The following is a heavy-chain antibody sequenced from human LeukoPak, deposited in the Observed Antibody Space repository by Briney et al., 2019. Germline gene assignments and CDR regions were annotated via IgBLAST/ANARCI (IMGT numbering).Heavy chain of an antibody. CDR3: ARGPPGYGYDVLDI. V-gene: IGHV3-21*01. CDR2: ISSSSTYI. CDR1: RFTFSNYN. D-gene: IGHD2-15*01. Sequence: GGSLRLSCAASRFTFSNYNMNWVRQAPGEGLEWVSSISSSSTYIYYADSVKGRFTISRDNAKNSLYLQMNSLRAEDTAVYYCARGPPGYGYDVLDIWGQGTMVTVSS. J-gene: IGHJ3*02.